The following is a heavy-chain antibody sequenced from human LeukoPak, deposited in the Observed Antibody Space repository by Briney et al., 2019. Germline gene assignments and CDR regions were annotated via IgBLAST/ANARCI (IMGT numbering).Heavy chain of an antibody. CDR1: GGSFEHYF. J-gene: IGHJ4*02. CDR2: VYYSGST. CDR3: ASHRRSHGSEY. D-gene: IGHD3-10*01. V-gene: IGHV4-59*01. Sequence: SETLSLTCTVSGGSFEHYFWSWIRQPPGKGLEWIGYVYYSGSTDYSPSLKSRLTISADTSKNRFSLKLSSVTAADTAVYYCASHRRSHGSEYWGQGTLVTVSS.